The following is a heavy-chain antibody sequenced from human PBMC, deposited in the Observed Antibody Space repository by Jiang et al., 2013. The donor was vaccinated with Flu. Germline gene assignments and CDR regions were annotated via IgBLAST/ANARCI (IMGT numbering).Heavy chain of an antibody. CDR3: ASQLQYLEYSSSPVDY. V-gene: IGHV6-1*01. J-gene: IGHJ4*02. D-gene: IGHD6-6*01. CDR1: GDSVSSNSAA. Sequence: AISGDSVSSNSAAWNWIRQSPSRGLEWLGRTYYRSKWYNDYAVSVKSRITINPDTSKNQFSLQLNSVTPEDTAVYYCASQLQYLEYSSSPVDYWGQGTLVTVSS. CDR2: TYYRSKWYN.